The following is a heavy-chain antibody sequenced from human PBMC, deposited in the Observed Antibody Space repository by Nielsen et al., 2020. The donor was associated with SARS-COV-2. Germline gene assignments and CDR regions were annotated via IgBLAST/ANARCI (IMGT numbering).Heavy chain of an antibody. J-gene: IGHJ6*02. Sequence: WIRQPPGKGLEWIGYIYYSGSTNYNPSLKSRVTISVDTSKNQFSLKLSSVTAADTAVYYCARETAMVRGVTTRTYYYYGMDVWGQGTTVTVSS. CDR2: IYYSGST. V-gene: IGHV4-59*12. D-gene: IGHD3-10*01. CDR3: ARETAMVRGVTTRTYYYYGMDV.